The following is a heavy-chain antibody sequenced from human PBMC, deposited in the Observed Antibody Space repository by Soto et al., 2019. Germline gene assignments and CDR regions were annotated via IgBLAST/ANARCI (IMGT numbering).Heavy chain of an antibody. J-gene: IGHJ4*02. Sequence: SGTLSLTCTVSGGSISSGDYYWSWIRQPPGKGLEWIGYIYYSGSTYYNPSLKSRVTISVDTSKNQFSLKLSSVTAADTAVYYCASDSSGYLSFDYWGQGTLVTVSS. CDR3: ASDSSGYLSFDY. V-gene: IGHV4-30-4*01. D-gene: IGHD5-12*01. CDR1: GGSISSGDYY. CDR2: IYYSGST.